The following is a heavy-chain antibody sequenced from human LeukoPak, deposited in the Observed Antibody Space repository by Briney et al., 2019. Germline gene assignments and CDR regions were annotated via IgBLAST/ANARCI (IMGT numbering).Heavy chain of an antibody. J-gene: IGHJ4*02. Sequence: GGSLRLSCAASGFTFSSYGMHWVRQAPGKGLEWVAVISYDGSNKYYADSVRGRFTISRDNSKSTLSLQMNSLRAEDTAIYYCATYRQVLLPFESWGQGTLVTVSS. V-gene: IGHV3-30*03. CDR2: ISYDGSNK. CDR1: GFTFSSYG. CDR3: ATYRQVLLPFES. D-gene: IGHD2-8*02.